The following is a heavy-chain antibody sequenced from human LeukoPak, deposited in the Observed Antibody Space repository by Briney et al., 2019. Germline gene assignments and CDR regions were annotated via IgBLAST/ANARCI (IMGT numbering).Heavy chain of an antibody. D-gene: IGHD6-25*01. J-gene: IGHJ5*02. CDR1: GYTFTGYY. CDR2: INPNSGGT. Sequence: GVSVKVSCKASGYTFTGYYMHWVRQAPGQGLEWMGWINPNSGGTNYAQKFQGRVTMTRDTSISTAYMELSRLRSDDTAVYYCARESVAANWFDPWGQGTLVTVSS. CDR3: ARESVAANWFDP. V-gene: IGHV1-2*02.